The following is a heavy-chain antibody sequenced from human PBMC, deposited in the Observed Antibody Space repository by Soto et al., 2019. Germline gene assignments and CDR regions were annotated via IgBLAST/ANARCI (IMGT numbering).Heavy chain of an antibody. Sequence: GGSLRLSCAASGFTFSSNAMSWVRQAPGKGLEWVSAISGSGGSTYYADSVKGRFTISRDNSKNTLYLQMNSLRAEDTAVYYCAKDHCSSTSCYGGYFDYWGQGTLVTVSS. J-gene: IGHJ4*02. CDR1: GFTFSSNA. CDR3: AKDHCSSTSCYGGYFDY. D-gene: IGHD2-2*01. V-gene: IGHV3-23*01. CDR2: ISGSGGST.